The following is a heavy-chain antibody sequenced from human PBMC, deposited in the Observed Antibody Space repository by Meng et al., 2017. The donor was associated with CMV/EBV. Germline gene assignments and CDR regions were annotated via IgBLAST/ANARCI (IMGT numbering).Heavy chain of an antibody. D-gene: IGHD2-21*01. Sequence: VDSGGGLVQPGGSLRLACTASGFSVSSNYMSWVRQAPGKGLEWISIIYGSGNTYYGDSVKGRFTISRDNFRNTLYLQMNSLRAEDTAVYYCAREIPQAWASWGQGTLVTVSS. CDR1: GFSVSSNY. J-gene: IGHJ5*02. CDR2: IYGSGNT. V-gene: IGHV3-66*01. CDR3: AREIPQAWAS.